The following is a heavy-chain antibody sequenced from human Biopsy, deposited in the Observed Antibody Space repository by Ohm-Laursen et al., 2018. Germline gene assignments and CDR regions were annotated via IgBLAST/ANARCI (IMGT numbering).Heavy chain of an antibody. Sequence: SLRLSCAASGFTFSRFWIHWVRQAPGRGLEWVATIKKDGSEKYYVDSVKGRFTISRDNSKSSLSLQMNSLRGEDTAVYYCARAPFGSGSYSEFDYWGQGSLVTVSS. CDR3: ARAPFGSGSYSEFDY. CDR2: IKKDGSEK. D-gene: IGHD3-22*01. J-gene: IGHJ4*02. V-gene: IGHV3-7*01. CDR1: GFTFSRFW.